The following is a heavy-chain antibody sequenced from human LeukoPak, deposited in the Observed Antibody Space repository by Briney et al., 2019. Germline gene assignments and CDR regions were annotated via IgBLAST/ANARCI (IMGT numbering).Heavy chain of an antibody. CDR1: GFTFSSYW. D-gene: IGHD3-9*01. J-gene: IGHJ4*02. V-gene: IGHV3-7*01. CDR2: IKQDGSEK. CDR3: ARDRTGHYDILTGYYFSDY. Sequence: PGGSLRLSCAASGFTFSSYWMSWVRQAPGKGLEWVANIKQDGSEKYYVDSVKGRFTISRDNAKNSLYLQMNSLRAEDTAVYHCARDRTGHYDILTGYYFSDYWGQGTLVTVSS.